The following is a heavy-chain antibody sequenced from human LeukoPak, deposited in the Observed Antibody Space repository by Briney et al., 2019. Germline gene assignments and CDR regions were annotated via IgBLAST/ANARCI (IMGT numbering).Heavy chain of an antibody. CDR1: GYSFTSYW. V-gene: IGHV5-51*01. Sequence: RGESLKISCNGSGYSFTSYWIGWVSQMPGKGLEWMWIISPGDSDTRYRPSFQGQVTISADKSISTAYLQWSSLKASETAMYYCARHLHFDYWGQGTLVTVSS. CDR2: ISPGDSDT. J-gene: IGHJ4*02. CDR3: ARHLHFDY.